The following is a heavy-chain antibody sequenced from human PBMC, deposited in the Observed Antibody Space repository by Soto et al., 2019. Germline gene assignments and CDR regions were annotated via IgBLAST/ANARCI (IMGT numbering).Heavy chain of an antibody. CDR1: GGTFSSYA. CDR3: ARVAGGYCSGGSCYEGYFDL. Sequence: QVQLVQSGAEVKKPGSSVKVSCKASGGTFSSYAISWVRQAPGQGLEWMGGIIPIFGTANYAQKFQGRVTITADESTSTAYMELSSLRSENTAVYYCARVAGGYCSGGSCYEGYFDLWGRGTLVTVSS. J-gene: IGHJ2*01. CDR2: IIPIFGTA. D-gene: IGHD2-15*01. V-gene: IGHV1-69*01.